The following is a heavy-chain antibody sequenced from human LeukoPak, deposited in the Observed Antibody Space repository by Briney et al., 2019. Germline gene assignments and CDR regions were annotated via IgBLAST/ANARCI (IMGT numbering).Heavy chain of an antibody. CDR3: ARDILTGYYLYYYYYMDV. D-gene: IGHD3-9*01. Sequence: GGSLRLSCAASGFTFSDYYMSWIRQAPGKGLEWVSYISSSGSTIYYADSVKGRFTFSRDNAKNSLYLQMNSLRAEDTAVYYCARDILTGYYLYYYYYMDVWGKGTTVTVSS. CDR1: GFTFSDYY. V-gene: IGHV3-11*04. J-gene: IGHJ6*03. CDR2: ISSSGSTI.